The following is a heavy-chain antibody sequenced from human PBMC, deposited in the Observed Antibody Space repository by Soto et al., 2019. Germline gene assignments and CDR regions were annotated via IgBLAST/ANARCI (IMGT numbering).Heavy chain of an antibody. CDR1: GYTFTGHY. J-gene: IGHJ4*02. CDR2: IGPESGAT. CDR3: GRGRSGQIVVFY. V-gene: IGHV1-2*02. D-gene: IGHD1-26*01. Sequence: ASVKVSCKTSGYTFTGHYIHWVRQAPQQGPEWVGEIGPESGATRYAQKFRGRVTMTMDTPITTVYMELKNLRPDDTAVYYCGRGRSGQIVVFYWGQGTPVTVSS.